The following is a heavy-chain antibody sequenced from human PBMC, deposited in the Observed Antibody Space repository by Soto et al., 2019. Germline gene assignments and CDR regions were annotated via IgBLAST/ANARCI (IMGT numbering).Heavy chain of an antibody. CDR3: VRDWSSEGDY. D-gene: IGHD3-3*01. CDR2: IKQDGSKK. V-gene: IGHV3-7*05. Sequence: GESLKISCAASGFTFSAYWMTWVRQAPGKGLEWVANIKQDGSKKNYVDSVKGRFTISRDNAKNSVFLQMNSLRVEDTAVYYCVRDWSSEGDYWGRGTLVTVSS. J-gene: IGHJ4*02. CDR1: GFTFSAYW.